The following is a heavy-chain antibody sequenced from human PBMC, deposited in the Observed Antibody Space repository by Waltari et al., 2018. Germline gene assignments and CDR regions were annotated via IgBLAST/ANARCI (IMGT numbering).Heavy chain of an antibody. Sequence: EVHLVESGGGLVQPGGSLRLSCAASGFTFSSSAMTWVRQAPGMGLEWVSDISVGGGTTYYADSVKGRFTISRDNSKNILYLQMNSLRAEDTAFYYCVKQRVRASPIFDYWGLGTLVTVSS. V-gene: IGHV3-23*04. CDR1: GFTFSSSA. CDR3: VKQRVRASPIFDY. CDR2: ISVGGGTT. D-gene: IGHD6-25*01. J-gene: IGHJ4*02.